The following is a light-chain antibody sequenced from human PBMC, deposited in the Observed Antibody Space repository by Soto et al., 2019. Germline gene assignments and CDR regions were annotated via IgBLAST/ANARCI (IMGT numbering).Light chain of an antibody. V-gene: IGLV1-51*01. J-gene: IGLJ1*01. CDR2: DDD. CDR1: ISNIVGNS. Sequence: SVIGQPPSVYAAPGQRVTISCSGSISNIVGNSVSWYQQLPRTAPKLLIYDDDKRPSGIPDRFSGSKSGTSATLGITGFQTGDEADYYCGSWDSSLSAYVFGTGTTVTGL. CDR3: GSWDSSLSAYV.